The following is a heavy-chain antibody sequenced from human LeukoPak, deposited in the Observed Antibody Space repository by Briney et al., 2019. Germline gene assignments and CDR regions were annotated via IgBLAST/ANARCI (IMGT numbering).Heavy chain of an antibody. V-gene: IGHV3-48*01. J-gene: IGHJ4*02. Sequence: HAGGSLRLSCAAAGFTFSSYSMNSVRQAPGKGLEWVSYISSSSSTIYYADAVKGRFTISRDNAKNSLYLQMSSLRAEDTAVYYCARDQSNWEGVDYWDQGTLVTVSS. CDR2: ISSSSSTI. CDR3: ARDQSNWEGVDY. D-gene: IGHD7-27*01. CDR1: GFTFSSYS.